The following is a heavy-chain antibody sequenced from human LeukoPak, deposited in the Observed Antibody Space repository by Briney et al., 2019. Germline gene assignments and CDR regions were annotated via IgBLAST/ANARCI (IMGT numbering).Heavy chain of an antibody. CDR1: GYTFAGYA. CDR3: ARDRGNYLLPY. Sequence: GASVKVSCKASGYTFAGYAIFWVRQAPGQRLEWMGWISAGNSNTRYSQKFHDRLTISRDTPASTVYMELSSLRSEDTAIYYCARDRGNYLLPYWGQGTLVTVSS. CDR2: ISAGNSNT. D-gene: IGHD1-26*01. J-gene: IGHJ4*02. V-gene: IGHV1-3*01.